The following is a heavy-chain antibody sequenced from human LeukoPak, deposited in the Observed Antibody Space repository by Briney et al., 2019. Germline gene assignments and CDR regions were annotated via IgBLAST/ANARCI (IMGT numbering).Heavy chain of an antibody. CDR3: ARGTVGIPGTDY. J-gene: IGHJ4*02. V-gene: IGHV3-7*01. Sequence: GGSLRLSCGVSGFTFSRYWMHWFRQAPGKGLEWVASMNQDGRETYSVDSVRGRFAIFRDNTRNSLYLEMNNVRATDTGVYYCARGTVGIPGTDYWGQGTLVTVSS. CDR1: GFTFSRYW. CDR2: MNQDGRET. D-gene: IGHD4-23*01.